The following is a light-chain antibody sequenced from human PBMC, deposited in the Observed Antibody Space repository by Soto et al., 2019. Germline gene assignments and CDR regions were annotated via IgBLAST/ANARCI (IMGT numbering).Light chain of an antibody. CDR2: YDS. Sequence: SYELTQPPSVSVAPGKTARITCGGNNIGSKSVHWYQQKSGQAPVLVIYYDSDRPSGIPERFSGSNSGNTATLTISRVEAGDEADYYCQVWDSSSDHYVFGTGTQLTVL. CDR3: QVWDSSSDHYV. V-gene: IGLV3-21*04. CDR1: NIGSKS. J-gene: IGLJ1*01.